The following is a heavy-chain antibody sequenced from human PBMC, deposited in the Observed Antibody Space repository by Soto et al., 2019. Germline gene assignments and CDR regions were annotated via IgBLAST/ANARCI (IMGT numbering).Heavy chain of an antibody. CDR3: ARNNSYYYYGMDF. CDR2: IIPIFGTA. J-gene: IGHJ6*02. V-gene: IGHV1-69*13. Sequence: SVKVSCKASGGTFSSYAISWVRQAPGQGLEWMGGIIPIFGTANYAQKFQGRVTITADESTSTAYMELSSLRSEDTAVYYCARNNSYYYYGMDFWGQGTTVTVSS. CDR1: GGTFSSYA.